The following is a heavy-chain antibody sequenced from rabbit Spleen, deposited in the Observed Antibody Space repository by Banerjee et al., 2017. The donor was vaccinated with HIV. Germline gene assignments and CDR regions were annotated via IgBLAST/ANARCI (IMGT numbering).Heavy chain of an antibody. CDR1: GFSLSSFYW. Sequence: QSLEESGGDLVKPGASLTLTCTASGFSLSSFYWICWVRQAPGKGPEWIACIYSGDGSTYYASWAKGRFTFSKTSSTTVTLQMTSLTAADTATYFCARDLDGVIGWNSGWWGPGTLVTVS. J-gene: IGHJ6*01. CDR2: IYSGDGST. D-gene: IGHD4-1*01. CDR3: ARDLDGVIGWNSGW. V-gene: IGHV1S40*01.